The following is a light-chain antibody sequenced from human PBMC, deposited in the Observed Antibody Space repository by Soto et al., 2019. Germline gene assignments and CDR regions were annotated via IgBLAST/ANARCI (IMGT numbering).Light chain of an antibody. CDR3: QHYENTPPSVT. CDR2: GAS. J-gene: IGKJ3*01. Sequence: EIVLTQSPGTLSLSPGERATLSCRASQSVSSSYLAWYQQKPGQAPRLLIYGASSRATDIPDRFSGSGSGTDFTLTISRLEPEDFAVYYCQHYENTPPSVTFGPGTKVDIK. CDR1: QSVSSSY. V-gene: IGKV3-20*01.